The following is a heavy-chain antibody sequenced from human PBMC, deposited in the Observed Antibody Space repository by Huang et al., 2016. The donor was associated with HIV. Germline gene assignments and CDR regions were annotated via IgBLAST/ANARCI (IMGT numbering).Heavy chain of an antibody. CDR2: ISGSSGTI. D-gene: IGHD5-12*01. V-gene: IGHV3-23*01. J-gene: IGHJ4*02. CDR3: ATDRGDGYSGYDYDY. CDR1: GFKFSSYA. Sequence: EVQLWESGGTLVQPGGSLRLSWGASGFKFSSYAMSWVRQAPGKGLEGVSFISGSSGTIYYADSVKGRFTISRDNVKKTVYLQMNSLRVEDAAVYYCATDRGDGYSGYDYDYWGQGTLVTVSS.